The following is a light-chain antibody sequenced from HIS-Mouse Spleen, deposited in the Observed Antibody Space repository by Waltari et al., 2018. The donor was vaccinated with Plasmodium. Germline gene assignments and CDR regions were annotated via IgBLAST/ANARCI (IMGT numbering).Light chain of an antibody. CDR2: EDS. Sequence: SYELTQPPSVSVSPGQTARITCSGDALPKKYAYWYQQKSGQSPVLVIYEDSKRPSGNPERFSGTRSGTMATGTISGAQVEDEADYYCYSTDSSGNHRVFGGGTKLTVL. CDR1: ALPKKY. CDR3: YSTDSSGNHRV. J-gene: IGLJ3*02. V-gene: IGLV3-10*01.